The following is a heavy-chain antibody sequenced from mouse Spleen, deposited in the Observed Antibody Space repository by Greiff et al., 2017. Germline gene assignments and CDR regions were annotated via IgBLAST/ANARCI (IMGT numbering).Heavy chain of an antibody. CDR3: ARGDSYYRYDGFAY. CDR2: INPSTGGT. V-gene: IGHV1-42*01. D-gene: IGHD2-14*01. CDR1: GYSFTGYY. J-gene: IGHJ3*01. Sequence: EVQLQQSGPELVKPGASVKISCKASGYSFTGYYMNWVKQSPEKSLEWIGEINPSTGGTTYNQKFKAKATLTVDKSSSTAYMQLKSLTSEDSAVYYCARGDSYYRYDGFAYWGQGTLVTVSA.